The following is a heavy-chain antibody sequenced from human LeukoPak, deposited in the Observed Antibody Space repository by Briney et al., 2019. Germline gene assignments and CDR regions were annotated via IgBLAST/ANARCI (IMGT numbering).Heavy chain of an antibody. D-gene: IGHD5-18*01. CDR2: IYIGGTT. Sequence: PGGSLRLSCAASGFSVSNNYINWVRQAPGKGLEWGSVIYIGGTTYYADSVKGRFTISRDNSKNTVYLQMNSLRVEDTAVYYCAGDSYGWDYFDYWGQGTLVTVSS. J-gene: IGHJ4*02. CDR3: AGDSYGWDYFDY. CDR1: GFSVSNNY. V-gene: IGHV3-66*01.